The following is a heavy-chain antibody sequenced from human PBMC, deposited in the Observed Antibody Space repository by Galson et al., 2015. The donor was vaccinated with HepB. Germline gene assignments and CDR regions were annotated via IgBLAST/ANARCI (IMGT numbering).Heavy chain of an antibody. CDR1: GYTFTNYW. J-gene: IGHJ3*02. CDR3: ARRNAGVNAAFDM. CDR2: IYPGDSET. D-gene: IGHD3-10*01. Sequence: QSGAEVKKPGESLKISCWGSGYTFTNYWIGWVRQMPGKGLEWMGIIYPGDSETKYSPPFQGHVTISADKSISTAYLQWSSLKASDTAMYYCARRNAGVNAAFDMWGQGTIVTVPS. V-gene: IGHV5-51*01.